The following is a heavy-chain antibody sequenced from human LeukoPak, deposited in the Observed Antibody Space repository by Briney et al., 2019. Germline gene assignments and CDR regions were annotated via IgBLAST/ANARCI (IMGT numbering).Heavy chain of an antibody. V-gene: IGHV4-59*07. CDR1: GGSISRYY. CDR2: ISYSGST. Sequence: SDTLSLLCTVSGGSISRYYWSWMRQPPGKGREWIGYISYSGSTNYNRSLKGRVTISEDTSKNQFVLTLNSLTAADTAVYYCARGEPYYYGSGTLVDYFDYWGQGTRVSVSS. D-gene: IGHD3-10*01. J-gene: IGHJ4*02. CDR3: ARGEPYYYGSGTLVDYFDY.